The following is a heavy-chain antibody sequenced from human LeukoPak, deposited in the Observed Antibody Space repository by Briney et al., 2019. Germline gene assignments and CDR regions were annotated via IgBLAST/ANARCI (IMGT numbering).Heavy chain of an antibody. CDR1: GGSFSGYY. Sequence: TTSETLSLTCAVYGGSFSGYYWSWIRQPPGKGLEWIREINHSGSTNYNPSLKSRVTISVDTSKNQFSLKLSSVTAADTAVYYCARKINYYGMDVWGQGTTVTVSS. V-gene: IGHV4-34*01. CDR2: INHSGST. J-gene: IGHJ6*02. CDR3: ARKINYYGMDV. D-gene: IGHD5-24*01.